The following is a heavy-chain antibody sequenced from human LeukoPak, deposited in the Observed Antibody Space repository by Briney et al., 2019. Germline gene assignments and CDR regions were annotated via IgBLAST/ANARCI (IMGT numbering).Heavy chain of an antibody. V-gene: IGHV3-43*01. D-gene: IGHD6-19*01. Sequence: GGSLRLSCAASGFTFEDYTMHWVRQAPGKTLEWVSLISWDGTTYYTDSVKGRFTMSRDNSKNSLDLQMDTLRSEDTAFYYCVKDLSFESSGHVFEYWGQGTLVTVSS. CDR1: GFTFEDYT. J-gene: IGHJ4*02. CDR3: VKDLSFESSGHVFEY. CDR2: ISWDGTT.